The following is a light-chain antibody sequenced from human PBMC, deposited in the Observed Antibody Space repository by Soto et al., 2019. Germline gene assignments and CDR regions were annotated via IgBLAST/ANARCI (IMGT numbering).Light chain of an antibody. Sequence: QSALTQPASVSGSPGQSITISCTGISSDVGGYNYVSWYQQHPGKAPKLMIYDVSDRPSGISNRFSVSKSGNTASLTISGLQTEDEADYYCSSYTSTNTVFGGGTKLTVL. CDR1: SSDVGGYNY. V-gene: IGLV2-14*03. CDR3: SSYTSTNTV. CDR2: DVS. J-gene: IGLJ2*01.